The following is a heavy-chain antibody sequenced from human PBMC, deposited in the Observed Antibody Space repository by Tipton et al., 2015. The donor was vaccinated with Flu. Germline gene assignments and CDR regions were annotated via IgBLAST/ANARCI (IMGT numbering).Heavy chain of an antibody. Sequence: QSGAEVKKPGESLKISCKGSGYNFSYYWIAWVRQMPGKGLEWMGIIYPGHSDTRYSPSFQGQVTISVDKSISTAYLQWSSLEASDTAMYYCARHNGDIEITGDYFYYFGMDVWGQGTTVTVSS. CDR3: ARHNGDIEITGDYFYYFGMDV. J-gene: IGHJ6*02. CDR1: GYNFSYYW. CDR2: IYPGHSDT. D-gene: IGHD2-15*01. V-gene: IGHV5-51*01.